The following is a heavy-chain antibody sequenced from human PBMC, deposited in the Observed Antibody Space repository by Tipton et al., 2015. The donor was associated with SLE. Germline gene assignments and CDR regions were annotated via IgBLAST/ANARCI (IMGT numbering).Heavy chain of an antibody. CDR2: IKQDGSEK. J-gene: IGHJ3*02. V-gene: IGHV3-7*04. CDR1: GFTFSGSA. D-gene: IGHD2-2*01. CDR3: ARASVVVPAASAFDI. Sequence: SLRLSCAASGFTFSGSAMHWVRQASGKGLEWVANIKQDGSEKYYVDSVKGRFTISRDNAKNSLYLQMNSLRAEDTAVYYCARASVVVPAASAFDIWGQGTMVTVSS.